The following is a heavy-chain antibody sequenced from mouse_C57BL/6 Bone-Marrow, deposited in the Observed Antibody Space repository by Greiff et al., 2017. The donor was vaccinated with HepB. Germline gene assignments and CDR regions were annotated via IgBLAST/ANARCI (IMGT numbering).Heavy chain of an antibody. CDR3: ARDGWEGVYFDY. Sequence: DVHLVESGPGLVKPSQSLSLTCSVTGYSITSGYYWNWIRQFPGNKLEWMGYISYDGSNNYNPSLKNRISITRDTSKNQFFLKLNSVTTEDTATYYCARDGWEGVYFDYWGQGTTLTVSS. V-gene: IGHV3-6*01. CDR1: GYSITSGYY. J-gene: IGHJ2*01. CDR2: ISYDGSN. D-gene: IGHD1-1*02.